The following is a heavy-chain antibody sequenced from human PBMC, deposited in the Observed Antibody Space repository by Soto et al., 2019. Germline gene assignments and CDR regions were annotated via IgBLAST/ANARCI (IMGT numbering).Heavy chain of an antibody. CDR2: ISSTTNYI. CDR1: GFTFSRYS. CDR3: ARESEDLTSNFDY. J-gene: IGHJ4*02. V-gene: IGHV3-21*01. Sequence: GWSLRLSCAASGFTFSRYSMNWVRQAPGKGLEWVSSISSTTNYIYYADSMKGRFTVSRDNAKNSVYLDMNSLSAEDTAVYYCARESEDLTSNFDYCGQGNMVTVSS.